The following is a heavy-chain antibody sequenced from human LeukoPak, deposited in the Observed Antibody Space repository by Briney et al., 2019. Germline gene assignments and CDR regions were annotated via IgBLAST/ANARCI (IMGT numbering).Heavy chain of an antibody. CDR2: ISGSGGST. CDR1: GFTFSSYA. D-gene: IGHD3-22*01. CDR3: AKSVPYYYDSSGYYYVTKYYFDY. J-gene: IGHJ4*02. V-gene: IGHV3-23*01. Sequence: GGSLRLSSAASGFTFSSYAMSWVRQAPGKGLEWVSAISGSGGSTYYADSVKGRFTISRDNSKNTLYLQMNSLRAEDTAVYYCAKSVPYYYDSSGYYYVTKYYFDYWGQGTLVTVSS.